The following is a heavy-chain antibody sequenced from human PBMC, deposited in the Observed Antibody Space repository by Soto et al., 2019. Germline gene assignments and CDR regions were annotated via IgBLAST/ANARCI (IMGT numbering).Heavy chain of an antibody. V-gene: IGHV1-18*01. J-gene: IGHJ3*02. CDR2: ISAYNGNT. D-gene: IGHD3-9*01. CDR3: ASAFYSDILTGYDAFDI. Sequence: ASVKVSCKASGYTFTSYGISWVRQAPGQGLEWMGWISAYNGNTNYAQKLQGRVTMTTDTSTSTAYMELRSLRSDDTAVYYCASAFYSDILTGYDAFDIWGQGTMVTVSS. CDR1: GYTFTSYG.